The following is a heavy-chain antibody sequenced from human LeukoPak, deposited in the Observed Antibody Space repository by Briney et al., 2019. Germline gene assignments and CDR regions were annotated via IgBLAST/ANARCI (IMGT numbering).Heavy chain of an antibody. CDR2: IYHSGST. Sequence: PSETLSLTCTVSGGSISSGGYYWSWIRQPPGKGLEWIGYIYHSGSTYYNPSLKSRVTISVDTSKNQFSLKLSSVTAADTAVYYCARHGVRVGYYDSSGYYLDAFDIWGQGTMVTVSS. J-gene: IGHJ3*02. D-gene: IGHD3-22*01. CDR3: ARHGVRVGYYDSSGYYLDAFDI. V-gene: IGHV4-30-2*03. CDR1: GGSISSGGYY.